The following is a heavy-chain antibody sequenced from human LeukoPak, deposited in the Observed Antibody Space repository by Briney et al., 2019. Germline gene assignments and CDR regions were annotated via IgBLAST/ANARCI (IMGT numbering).Heavy chain of an antibody. D-gene: IGHD3-3*01. CDR1: GYTFTSYG. Sequence: ASVKVSCKASGYTFTSYGISWVRQAPGQGLEWMGWISAYNGNTNYAQKLQGRVTMTRDTSTSTVYMELSSLRSEDTAVYYCARGGVGRDYDFWSGSNAFDYWGQGTLVTVSS. V-gene: IGHV1-18*01. CDR3: ARGGVGRDYDFWSGSNAFDY. CDR2: ISAYNGNT. J-gene: IGHJ4*02.